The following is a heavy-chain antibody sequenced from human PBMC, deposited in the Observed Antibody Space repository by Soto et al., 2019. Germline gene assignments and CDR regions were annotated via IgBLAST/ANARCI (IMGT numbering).Heavy chain of an antibody. Sequence: QVQLVESGGGVVQPGRSLRLSCAASGFTFSSYGMHWVRQAPGKGLEWVAVISYDGSNKYYADSVKGRFTISRDNSKNTLYLQMNSLRAEDTAVYYCAKGSQPRQWLDLPWFDPWGQGTLVTVSS. CDR2: ISYDGSNK. CDR3: AKGSQPRQWLDLPWFDP. D-gene: IGHD6-19*01. V-gene: IGHV3-30*18. CDR1: GFTFSSYG. J-gene: IGHJ5*02.